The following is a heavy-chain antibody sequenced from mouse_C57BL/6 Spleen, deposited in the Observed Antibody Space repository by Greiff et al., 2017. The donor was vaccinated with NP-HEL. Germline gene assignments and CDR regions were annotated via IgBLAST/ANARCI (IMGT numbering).Heavy chain of an antibody. Sequence: VQLKESGGGLVKPGGSLKLSCAASGFTFSDYGMHWVRQAPEKGLEWVAYISSGSSTIYYADTVKGRFTISRDNAKNTLFLQMTSLRSEDTAMYYCARRYYGTIYYAMDYWGQGTSVTVSS. V-gene: IGHV5-17*01. J-gene: IGHJ4*01. CDR1: GFTFSDYG. CDR3: ARRYYGTIYYAMDY. CDR2: ISSGSSTI. D-gene: IGHD1-1*01.